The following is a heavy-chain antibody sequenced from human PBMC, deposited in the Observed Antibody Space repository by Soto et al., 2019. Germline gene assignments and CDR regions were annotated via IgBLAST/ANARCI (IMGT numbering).Heavy chain of an antibody. CDR3: ARGTGSGMDV. V-gene: IGHV1-3*01. CDR1: GYTFTNYA. Sequence: ASVKLSCKASGYTFTNYAIHWVRQAPGQRLEWMGWINAGNGNTKYSQKFQGRVTITRDTSASTAYMELSSLRSEDTAVYYCARGTGSGMDVWGQGTTVTVSS. J-gene: IGHJ6*02. CDR2: INAGNGNT. D-gene: IGHD3-10*01.